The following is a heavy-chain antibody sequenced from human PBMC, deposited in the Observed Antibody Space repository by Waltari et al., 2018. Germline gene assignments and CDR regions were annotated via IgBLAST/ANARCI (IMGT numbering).Heavy chain of an antibody. D-gene: IGHD6-13*01. Sequence: QVQLVESGGGVVQPGRSLRLSCAASGFTFISSGMHWVRQAPGKGLEWVAVISYDGSNKYYADSLKGRFTISRDNSKNTLYLQMNSLRAEDTAVYYCAKEGASYSSSLNWFDPWGQGTLVTVSS. V-gene: IGHV3-30*18. CDR1: GFTFISSG. CDR3: AKEGASYSSSLNWFDP. J-gene: IGHJ5*02. CDR2: ISYDGSNK.